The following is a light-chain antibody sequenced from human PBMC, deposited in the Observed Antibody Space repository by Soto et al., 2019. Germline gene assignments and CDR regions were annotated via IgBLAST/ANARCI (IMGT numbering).Light chain of an antibody. J-gene: IGKJ1*01. V-gene: IGKV3-20*01. CDR1: QTITRRY. CDR2: GVS. Sequence: EIVLTQSPGTLSLSPGERAALSCRASQTITRRYLAWYQQKPGQAPRVLVHGVSNRATGIPDRFSGSGSGTDFTLTISRLEPEDSAVYYCQQYDTSPRTFGQGTKVDIK. CDR3: QQYDTSPRT.